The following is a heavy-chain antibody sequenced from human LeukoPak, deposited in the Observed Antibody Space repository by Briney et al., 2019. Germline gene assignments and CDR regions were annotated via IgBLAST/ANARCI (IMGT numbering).Heavy chain of an antibody. V-gene: IGHV3-23*01. CDR2: ISGRDSST. CDR3: AKGPPGLLASGTYLFDY. J-gene: IGHJ4*02. D-gene: IGHD1-26*01. CDR1: GFTFSSYA. Sequence: GGSLRLSCAASGFTFSSYAMSWVRQAPGKGLEWVSCISGRDSSTYYADSVKGRFTTSRDNSKNTLYLQMNSLRAEDTAVYYCAKGPPGLLASGTYLFDYWGQGTLVTVSS.